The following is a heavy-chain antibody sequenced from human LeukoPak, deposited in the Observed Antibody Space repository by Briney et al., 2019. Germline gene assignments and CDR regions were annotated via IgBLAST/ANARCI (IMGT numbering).Heavy chain of an antibody. V-gene: IGHV4-59*01. J-gene: IGHJ5*02. CDR2: SYYSGTT. CDR3: ARGGYDILTGYGSFDP. D-gene: IGHD3-9*01. Sequence: PSETLSLTCTVSGGSITYYYWNWIRQPPGKGLEWIGCSYYSGTTYYNPSLKSRLTISVDTSKNQFSLKLSSVTPADTAMYYCARGGYDILTGYGSFDPWGQGTLVTVSS. CDR1: GGSITYYY.